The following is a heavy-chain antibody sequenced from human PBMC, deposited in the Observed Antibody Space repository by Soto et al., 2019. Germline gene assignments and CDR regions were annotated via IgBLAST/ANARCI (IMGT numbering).Heavy chain of an antibody. CDR1: GGTFSSYA. CDR2: IIPISETT. V-gene: IGHV1-69*13. Sequence: SVKVSCKASGGTFSSYAISWVRQAPGQGLEWMGGIIPISETTNYAQKFQGRVTITADESKSTAYMELSSLRSEDTAVYYCASSEGSSIFFGVSYSGWYGMDGWAQGTTVTGSS. CDR3: ASSEGSSIFFGVSYSGWYGMDG. J-gene: IGHJ6*02. D-gene: IGHD2-2*01.